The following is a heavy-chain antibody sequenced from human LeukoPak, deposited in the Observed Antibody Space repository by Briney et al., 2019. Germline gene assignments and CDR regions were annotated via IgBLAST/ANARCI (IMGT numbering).Heavy chain of an antibody. CDR3: AKERYYYDRSGTPDY. J-gene: IGHJ4*02. V-gene: IGHV3-23*01. Sequence: PGGSLRLSCAASGFTFSSFAMSWVRQAPGKGLEWVSGISGSGTSTYYAESVSGRFTISRDSSKNTPYLQMNSLRAEDTAVYYCAKERYYYDRSGTPDYWGQGTLVTVSS. D-gene: IGHD3-22*01. CDR1: GFTFSSFA. CDR2: ISGSGTST.